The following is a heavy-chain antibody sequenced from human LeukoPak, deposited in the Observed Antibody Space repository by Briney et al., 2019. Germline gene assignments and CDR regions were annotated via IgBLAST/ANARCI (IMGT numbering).Heavy chain of an antibody. D-gene: IGHD3-10*01. CDR1: GFSFSGYA. CDR2: ISYDGSNK. CDR3: ARDPVENYGSGSYYTLNWFDP. J-gene: IGHJ5*02. V-gene: IGHV3-30-3*01. Sequence: GGSLRLSCEASGFSFSGYAMSWVRQAPGKELEWVAVISYDGSNKYYADSVKGRFTISRDNSKNTLYLQMNSLRAEDTAVYYCARDPVENYGSGSYYTLNWFDPWGQGTLVTVSS.